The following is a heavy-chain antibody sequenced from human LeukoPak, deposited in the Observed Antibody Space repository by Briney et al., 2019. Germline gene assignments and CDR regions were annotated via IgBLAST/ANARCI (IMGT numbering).Heavy chain of an antibody. V-gene: IGHV3-21*01. CDR2: ISSSSSYI. CDR1: GFTFSSYS. Sequence: TGGSLRLSCAASGFTFSSYSMNWVRQAPGKGLEWASSISSSSSYIYYADSVKGRFTISSDNAKNSLYLQMNSLRAEDTAVYYCARDPDGSGSYYALYGMDVWGQGTTVTVSS. J-gene: IGHJ6*02. D-gene: IGHD3-10*01. CDR3: ARDPDGSGSYYALYGMDV.